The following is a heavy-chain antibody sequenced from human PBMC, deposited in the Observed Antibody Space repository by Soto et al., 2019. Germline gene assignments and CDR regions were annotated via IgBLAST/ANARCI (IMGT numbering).Heavy chain of an antibody. J-gene: IGHJ4*02. CDR3: AREPYSSGWPFDY. V-gene: IGHV1-46*01. CDR1: GYTFTSYY. D-gene: IGHD6-19*01. Sequence: QVQLVQSGAEVKKPGASVKVSCKASGYTFTSYYLHWVRQAPGQGLEWIGMINPSGGSATYPQKVQGRVSVTRDTSTNTLYMELTSLMSEDTAMYYCAREPYSSGWPFDYWGQGTLVTVSS. CDR2: INPSGGSA.